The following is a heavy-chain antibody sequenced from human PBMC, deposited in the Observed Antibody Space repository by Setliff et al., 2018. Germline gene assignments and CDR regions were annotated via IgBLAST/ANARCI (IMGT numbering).Heavy chain of an antibody. CDR2: IHFRGTT. V-gene: IGHV4-39*01. D-gene: IGHD6-19*01. CDR3: ARVGVTSGWAY. Sequence: SETLSLTCIVSGGYIGGTSYYWGWIRQPPGKGLEWIGSIHFRGTTYYNPSLNSLVTISVDTSKNQFSLNLNSVTAADTAVYYCARVGVTSGWAYWGLGTLVTVSS. CDR1: GGYIGGTSYY. J-gene: IGHJ4*02.